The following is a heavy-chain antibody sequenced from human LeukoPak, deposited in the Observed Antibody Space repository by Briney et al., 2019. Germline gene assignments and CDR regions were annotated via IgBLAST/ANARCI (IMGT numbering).Heavy chain of an antibody. J-gene: IGHJ6*03. V-gene: IGHV4-59*11. CDR1: GGPISSHY. CDR3: ARGSRTDYYYYMDV. CDR2: IYYSGSI. Sequence: PSETLSLTCTVSGGPISSHYWSWIRQPPGKGLEWIGYIYYSGSINYNPSLKSRVTISVDTSKNQFSLKLSSVTAADTAVYYCARGSRTDYYYYMDVWGKGTTVTVSS. D-gene: IGHD1-26*01.